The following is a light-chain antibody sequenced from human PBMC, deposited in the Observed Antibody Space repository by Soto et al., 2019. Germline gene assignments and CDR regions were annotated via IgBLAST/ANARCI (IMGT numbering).Light chain of an antibody. CDR1: QSISSW. V-gene: IGKV1-5*01. CDR3: QQYNSYSRT. CDR2: DAS. Sequence: DIQMTQSPSTLSASVGDRVTITCRASQSISSWLAWYQQKPGKAPNLLIYDASVLESGVPSRFSGSGSGTEFTLTIGRLQPDDFATYYCQQYNSYSRTFGKGT. J-gene: IGKJ1*01.